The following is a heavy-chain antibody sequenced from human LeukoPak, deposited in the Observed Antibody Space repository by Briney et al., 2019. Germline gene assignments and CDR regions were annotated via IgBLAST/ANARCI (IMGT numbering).Heavy chain of an antibody. V-gene: IGHV4-4*09. CDR2: ILISVRT. CDR3: ARRERLRGYCSNGECYRYALDI. Sequence: PSETLSLTCTVSGDSIGSYYWTWIRQPPGKGLEWIGNILISVRTNYTPSLKSRITISVDPSKNQFSLKLNSVTAAETAVYYCARRERLRGYCSNGECYRYALDIWGQGTMTVSS. D-gene: IGHD2-8*01. CDR1: GDSIGSYY. J-gene: IGHJ3*02.